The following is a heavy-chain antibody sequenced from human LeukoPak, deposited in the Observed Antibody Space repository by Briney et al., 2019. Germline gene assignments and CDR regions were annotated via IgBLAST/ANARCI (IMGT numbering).Heavy chain of an antibody. CDR1: GGSISSGGYS. D-gene: IGHD6-6*01. J-gene: IGHJ3*02. Sequence: KPSETLSLTCAVSGGSISSGGYSWSWIRQRPGKGLEWIGYIYHSGSTYYNPSLKSRVTISVDRSKNQFSLKLSSVTAAGTAVYYCARTSIAARRANAFDIWGQGTMVTVSS. CDR2: IYHSGST. CDR3: ARTSIAARRANAFDI. V-gene: IGHV4-30-2*01.